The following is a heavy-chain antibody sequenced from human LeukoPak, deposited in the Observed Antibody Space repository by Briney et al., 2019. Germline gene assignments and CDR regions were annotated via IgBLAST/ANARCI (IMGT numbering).Heavy chain of an antibody. CDR1: GGTLSSYA. D-gene: IGHD2-2*01. Sequence: GASVKVSCKASGGTLSSYAISWVRQAPGQGLEWMGGIIPIFGTANYAQKFQGRVTITTDESTSTAYMELSSLRSEDTAVYYCARGPLGYCSSTSCPYYFDYWGQGTLVTVSS. V-gene: IGHV1-69*05. CDR3: ARGPLGYCSSTSCPYYFDY. CDR2: IIPIFGTA. J-gene: IGHJ4*02.